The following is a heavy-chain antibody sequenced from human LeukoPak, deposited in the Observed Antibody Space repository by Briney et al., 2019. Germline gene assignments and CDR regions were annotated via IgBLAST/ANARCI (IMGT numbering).Heavy chain of an antibody. CDR1: GFTVSSKY. J-gene: IGHJ4*02. CDR2: IYSGGST. Sequence: GGSLRLSCAASGFTVSSKYMSWVRQAPGKGLEWVSVIYSGGSTYYADSVKGRFTISRDNAKNSLFLQMNSLRAEDTAVYHCATGLWTFGSWGQGTLVTVSS. D-gene: IGHD2-21*01. V-gene: IGHV3-53*01. CDR3: ATGLWTFGS.